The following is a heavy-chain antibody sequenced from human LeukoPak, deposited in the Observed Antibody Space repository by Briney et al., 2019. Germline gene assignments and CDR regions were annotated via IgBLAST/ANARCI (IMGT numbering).Heavy chain of an antibody. D-gene: IGHD3-10*01. V-gene: IGHV1-2*02. CDR3: ARARYYGSGITDP. J-gene: IGHJ5*02. CDR2: INPDSGGT. CDR1: GYTFTGYY. Sequence: ASVKVSCKASGYTFTGYYMHWVRQAPGQGLEWMGWINPDSGGTNYAQKFQGRVTMTRDTSISTAYMELSRLRSDDTAVYYCARARYYGSGITDPWGQGTLATVSS.